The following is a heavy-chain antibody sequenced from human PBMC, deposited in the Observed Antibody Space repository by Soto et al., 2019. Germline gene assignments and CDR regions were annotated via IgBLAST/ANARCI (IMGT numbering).Heavy chain of an antibody. D-gene: IGHD2-8*02. V-gene: IGHV4-39*07. Sequence: SETLSLTCTVSGGSISSGGYYWSWIRQPPGTGLEWIGEINHSGSTNYNPSLKSRVTISVDTSKNQSSLKLTSVTAADTAVYYCARDKITGLFDYWGQGTLVTVSS. CDR2: INHSGST. CDR3: ARDKITGLFDY. CDR1: GGSISSGGYY. J-gene: IGHJ4*02.